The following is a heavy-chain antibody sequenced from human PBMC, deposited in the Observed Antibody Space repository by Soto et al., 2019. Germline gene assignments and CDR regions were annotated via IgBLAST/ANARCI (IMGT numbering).Heavy chain of an antibody. D-gene: IGHD3-16*01. CDR3: TKGATSHFDS. J-gene: IGHJ4*02. CDR2: VYPSDSDV. CDR1: GYSFTNYW. Sequence: PGESLKISCQGSGYSFTNYWIGWLRQKPVKGLEWLGNVYPSDSDVRYSPAFEGQVTISADNSINTAYLQLLNLKASDTAIYYCTKGATSHFDSWGQGTRVTVSS. V-gene: IGHV5-51*01.